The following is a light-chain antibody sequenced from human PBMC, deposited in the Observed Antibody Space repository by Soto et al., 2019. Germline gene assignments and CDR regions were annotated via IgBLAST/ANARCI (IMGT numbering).Light chain of an antibody. CDR3: QQYNNWPFS. CDR2: DVS. CDR1: QGVTTN. J-gene: IGKJ5*01. V-gene: IGKV3-15*01. Sequence: EIVLTQSPGTLSVSPGERATLSCRAGQGVTTNFAWYQEKSGQSPRLLIYDVSIRATGVPARFSGTGSETDFTLTISGLQSEDSAVYFCQQYNNWPFSFGQGRRLANK.